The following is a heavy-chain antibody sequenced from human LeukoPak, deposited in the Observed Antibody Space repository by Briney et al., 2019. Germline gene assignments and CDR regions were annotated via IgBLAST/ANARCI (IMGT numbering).Heavy chain of an antibody. CDR2: MFYSGST. V-gene: IGHV4-59*08. J-gene: IGHJ6*02. CDR1: GGSISSYY. Sequence: PSETLSLTCTVSGGSISSYYWGWIRQPPGKGLEWIGYMFYSGSTNYNPSLKSRVTISVDTSKNQFSLKLTSVTAADTAVYYCARHKSGGMYSMAVWGQGTTVTVSS. D-gene: IGHD1-26*01. CDR3: ARHKSGGMYSMAV.